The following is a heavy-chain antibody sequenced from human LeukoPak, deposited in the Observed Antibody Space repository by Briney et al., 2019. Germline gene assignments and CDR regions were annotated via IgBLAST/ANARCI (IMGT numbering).Heavy chain of an antibody. Sequence: PGGSLRLSCAAPGFTFSIYAITWARQAPGRGLEWVSVISTDSGSTHYADSLKGRFTISRDNSKNTLSLQMDSLGAEDTAVYYCARNWGLDYWGQGTLVTVSS. CDR1: GFTFSIYA. CDR2: ISTDSGST. CDR3: ARNWGLDY. V-gene: IGHV3-23*01. D-gene: IGHD7-27*01. J-gene: IGHJ4*02.